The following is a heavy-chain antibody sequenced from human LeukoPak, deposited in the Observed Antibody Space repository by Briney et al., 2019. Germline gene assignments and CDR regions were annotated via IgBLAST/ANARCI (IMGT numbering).Heavy chain of an antibody. CDR2: INTNTGNP. V-gene: IGHV7-4-1*02. J-gene: IGHJ6*03. CDR1: GYTFTSYA. Sequence: ASVKVSCKASGYTFTSYAMNWVRQAPGQGLEWMGWINTNTGNPTYAQGFTGRFVFSLDTSVSTAYLQISSLKAEDTAVYYCARYGSPILYYYMDVWGKGTTVTVSS. CDR3: ARYGSPILYYYMDV. D-gene: IGHD3-9*01.